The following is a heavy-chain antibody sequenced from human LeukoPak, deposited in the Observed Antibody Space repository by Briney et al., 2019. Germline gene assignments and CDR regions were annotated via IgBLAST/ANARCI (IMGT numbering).Heavy chain of an antibody. D-gene: IGHD5-24*01. CDR3: ARRWDFDY. CDR2: IYSGGDT. Sequence: PGGSLRLSCAASGFTVSSNYMSWVRQAPGKGLEWVSVIYSGGDTYYADSVKGRFTISRHNSKNTVYLHMKSLRPEDTAVYHCARRWDFDYWGQGTLVTVSS. J-gene: IGHJ4*02. CDR1: GFTVSSNY. V-gene: IGHV3-53*04.